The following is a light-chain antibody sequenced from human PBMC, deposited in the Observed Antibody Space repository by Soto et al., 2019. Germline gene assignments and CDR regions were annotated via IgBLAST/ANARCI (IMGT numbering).Light chain of an antibody. Sequence: EIVLTQSPDTLSLSPGERATLSCRASQSINNYLAWYQKKPGQAPRLLIYDASNRAAGIPARFSGSGSGTDFTLTISSLEPEDFAVYYCQQRSNWPRTFGQGTKVEIK. J-gene: IGKJ1*01. CDR1: QSINNY. V-gene: IGKV3-11*01. CDR2: DAS. CDR3: QQRSNWPRT.